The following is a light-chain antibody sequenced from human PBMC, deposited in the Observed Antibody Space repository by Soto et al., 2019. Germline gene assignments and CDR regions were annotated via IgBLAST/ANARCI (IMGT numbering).Light chain of an antibody. V-gene: IGKV3-20*01. J-gene: IGKJ1*01. CDR2: GAS. CDR3: QQYCSSSRT. CDR1: QSVSSY. Sequence: EIVLTQSPGTLSLSPGERATLSCRASQSVSSYLAWYQQKPGQAPRLLIYGASSRATGIPDRFSASGSRTDFTLTISRLGPEDFAVYYCQQYCSSSRTFGQGTKVEIK.